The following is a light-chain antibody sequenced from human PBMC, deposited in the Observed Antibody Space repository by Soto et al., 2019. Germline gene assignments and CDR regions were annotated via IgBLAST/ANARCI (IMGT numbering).Light chain of an antibody. Sequence: EIVMTQSPATLSVSPGERATLSCRASQSVNSNLAWYQQKPGQAPRPLIYGASTRATGIPAMFSGSGSGTEVTLTISSLQSEDFAVYYCQQYNNWPPRMYTFGQGTKLEIK. CDR3: QQYNNWPPRMYT. J-gene: IGKJ2*01. V-gene: IGKV3-15*01. CDR2: GAS. CDR1: QSVNSN.